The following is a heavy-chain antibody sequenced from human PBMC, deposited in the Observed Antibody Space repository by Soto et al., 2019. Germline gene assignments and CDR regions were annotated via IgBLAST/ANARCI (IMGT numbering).Heavy chain of an antibody. CDR3: ARGYFDY. J-gene: IGHJ4*02. CDR1: GYTFTGYY. V-gene: IGHV1-2*02. CDR2: INPNSGGT. Sequence: ASVKVSCKTSGYTFTGYYIHWVRQAPGQGLEWMGWINPNSGGTNYAQKFQGRVTMTRDTSISTAYMEVSSLRSDETAVYFCARGYFDYWGQGTLVTVST.